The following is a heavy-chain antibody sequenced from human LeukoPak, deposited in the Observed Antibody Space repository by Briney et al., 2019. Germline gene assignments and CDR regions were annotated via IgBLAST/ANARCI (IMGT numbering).Heavy chain of an antibody. D-gene: IGHD3-22*01. CDR3: VKAGYYDTSGYYYYFEY. J-gene: IGHJ4*02. CDR1: GFTFNSCG. CDR2: IANDGTDI. V-gene: IGHV3-30*18. Sequence: GMSLRLSCVASGFTFNSCGMHWVRQAPGKGLEWVAAIANDGTDIHYVDSVKGRFIISRDNSRNTLYLQMNSLRAEDTAVYYCVKAGYYDTSGYYYYFEYWGQGALVTVSS.